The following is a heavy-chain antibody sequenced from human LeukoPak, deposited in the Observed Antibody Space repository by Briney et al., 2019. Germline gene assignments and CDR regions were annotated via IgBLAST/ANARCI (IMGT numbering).Heavy chain of an antibody. J-gene: IGHJ6*01. D-gene: IGHD3-10*02. CDR1: GFTFSSYS. Sequence: GEPLRLSCAASGFTFSSYSMNWVRHAPGKGLEWVSYISSSGSTIYYAASVKGRLIITRDNAKNSLYLQMNSLRAEDTAVYYCADLDITMIGGVGGKACTVTISS. V-gene: IGHV3-48*04. CDR3: ADLDITMIGGV. CDR2: ISSSGSTI.